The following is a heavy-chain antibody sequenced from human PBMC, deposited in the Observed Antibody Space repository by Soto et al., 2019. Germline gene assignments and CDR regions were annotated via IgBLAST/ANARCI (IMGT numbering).Heavy chain of an antibody. Sequence: EVQLVESGGGLVHPGGSLRLSCAASGFTVSSNYMSWVRQAPGKGLEWVSVIYSGGSTYYADSVKGRFTISRHNSKNTLYLQMNSLRAEDTAVYYCARPFVYCSGGSCYYYGMDVWGQGTTVTVSS. D-gene: IGHD2-15*01. V-gene: IGHV3-53*04. CDR1: GFTVSSNY. CDR3: ARPFVYCSGGSCYYYGMDV. CDR2: IYSGGST. J-gene: IGHJ6*02.